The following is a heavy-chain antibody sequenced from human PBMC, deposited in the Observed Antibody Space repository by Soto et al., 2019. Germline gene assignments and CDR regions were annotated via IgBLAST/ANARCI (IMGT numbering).Heavy chain of an antibody. V-gene: IGHV4-30-2*01. CDR3: ARAGGLGAVAADY. CDR2: IYHSGST. D-gene: IGHD6-19*01. CDR1: GGSISSGGYS. J-gene: IGHJ4*02. Sequence: QLQLQESGSGLVKPSQTLSLTCAVSGGSISSGGYSWSWIRQPPGKGLEWIGYIYHSGSTSYNPSLKSRVIISVDRSKNQFSLKMSSVTAADTAVYYCARAGGLGAVAADYWGQGTLVTGSS.